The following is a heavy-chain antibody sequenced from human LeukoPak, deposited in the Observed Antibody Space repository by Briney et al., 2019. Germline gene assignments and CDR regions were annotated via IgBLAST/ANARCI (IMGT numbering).Heavy chain of an antibody. V-gene: IGHV4-38-2*02. J-gene: IGHJ4*02. D-gene: IGHD3-10*01. CDR1: DYSISSGYY. CDR3: AREPSRGFGELSLPFDY. CDR2: IYHSGST. Sequence: SETLSLTCAVSDYSISSGYYWGWIRQPPGKGLEWIGSIYHSGSTYYNPSLKSRVTTSVDTSKNQLSLKLSSVTAADTAVYYCAREPSRGFGELSLPFDYWGQGTLVTVSS.